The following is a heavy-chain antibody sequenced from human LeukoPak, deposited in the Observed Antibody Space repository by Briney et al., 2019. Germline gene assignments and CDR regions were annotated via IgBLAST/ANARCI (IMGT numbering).Heavy chain of an antibody. D-gene: IGHD6-13*01. CDR1: GFTFDDYA. Sequence: PGRSLRLSCAASGFTFDDYAMHWVRQAPGKGLEWVSVIYSGGSTYYADSVKGRFTISRDNSKNTLYLQMNSLRAEDTAVYYCARIEGIAAARTGFHYWGQGTLVTVSS. CDR3: ARIEGIAAARTGFHY. V-gene: IGHV3-53*01. J-gene: IGHJ4*02. CDR2: IYSGGST.